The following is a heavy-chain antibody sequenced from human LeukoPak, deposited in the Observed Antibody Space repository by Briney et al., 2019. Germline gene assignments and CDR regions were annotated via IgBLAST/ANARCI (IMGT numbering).Heavy chain of an antibody. V-gene: IGHV3-23*01. D-gene: IGHD5-24*01. CDR1: GFTFSNYA. CDR2: ISGSGGST. J-gene: IGHJ4*02. CDR3: TKDYASDMATAPFDF. Sequence: PGESLRLSCAASGFTFSNYAMSWVRQAPGKGLEWVSVISGSGGSTYYADSVKGRFAISRDNSKNTLYLQMYSLTAEDSAVYYYTKDYASDMATAPFDFWGKGTLVTVSS.